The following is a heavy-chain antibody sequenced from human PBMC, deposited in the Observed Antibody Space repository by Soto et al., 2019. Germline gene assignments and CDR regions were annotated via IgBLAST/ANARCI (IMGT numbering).Heavy chain of an antibody. V-gene: IGHV4-39*01. Sequence: QLQLQESGPGLVKPSETLSLTCTVSGGSISSSSYYWGWIRQPPGKGLEWIGSIYYSGTAYYNPCLRSRVTVSVDTSKNQFSLRLSSVTAADTAVYFCARSPYYYDSGGYYPYFDYWGQGTLVTVSS. CDR1: GGSISSSSYY. J-gene: IGHJ4*02. CDR3: ARSPYYYDSGGYYPYFDY. CDR2: IYYSGTA. D-gene: IGHD3-22*01.